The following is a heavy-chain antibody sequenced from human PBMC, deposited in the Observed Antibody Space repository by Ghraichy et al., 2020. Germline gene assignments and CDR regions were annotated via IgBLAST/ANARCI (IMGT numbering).Heavy chain of an antibody. J-gene: IGHJ4*02. Sequence: SVKVSCKASGGTFSSYAISWVRQAPGQGLEWMGGIIPIFGTANYAQKFQGRVTITADESTSTAYMELSSLRPEDTAVYYCARDWGSSGYYYSHYHGDYWGQGTLVTVSS. V-gene: IGHV1-69*13. CDR3: ARDWGSSGYYYSHYHGDY. D-gene: IGHD3-22*01. CDR2: IIPIFGTA. CDR1: GGTFSSYA.